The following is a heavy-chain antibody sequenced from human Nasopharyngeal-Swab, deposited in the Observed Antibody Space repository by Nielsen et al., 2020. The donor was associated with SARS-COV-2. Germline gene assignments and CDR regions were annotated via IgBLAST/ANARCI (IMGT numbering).Heavy chain of an antibody. CDR1: GFTFSNFA. Sequence: GESLKISCAASGFTFSNFAMSWVRQAPGKGLEWVSFISGDSDSTYYTDSVRVRFTISRENSKNTLNLQMNNLRAEDTAIYYCAKDRDSGDDSEEYYHYYGMDVWGQGAPVTVSS. CDR2: ISGDSDST. CDR3: AKDRDSGDDSEEYYHYYGMDV. J-gene: IGHJ6*02. V-gene: IGHV3-23*01. D-gene: IGHD5-12*01.